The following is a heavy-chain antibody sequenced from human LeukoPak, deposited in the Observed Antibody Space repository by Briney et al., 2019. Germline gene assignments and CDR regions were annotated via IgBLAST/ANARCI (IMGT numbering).Heavy chain of an antibody. V-gene: IGHV4-34*01. CDR1: GGSFSGYY. CDR3: ARGGCSSTSCRYYFDY. J-gene: IGHJ4*02. Sequence: SETLSLTCAVYGGSFSGYYWSWIRQPPGKGLEWIGEINHSGSTNYNPSLKSRVTISVDTSKNQFSLKLSSVTAADTAVYYCARGGCSSTSCRYYFDYWGQGTLVTVSS. CDR2: INHSGST. D-gene: IGHD2-2*01.